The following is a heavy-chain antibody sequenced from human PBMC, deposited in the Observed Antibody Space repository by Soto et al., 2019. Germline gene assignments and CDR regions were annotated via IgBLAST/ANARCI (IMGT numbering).Heavy chain of an antibody. J-gene: IGHJ4*02. CDR3: ARDPMGRYYGSGSYYFDY. V-gene: IGHV3-30-3*01. CDR1: GFTFSSYA. D-gene: IGHD3-10*01. Sequence: QVQLVESGGGVVQPGRSLRLSCAASGFTFSSYAMHWVRQAPGKGLEWVAVISYDGSNKYYADSVKGRFTISRDNSKNTLYLPMNSLRAEDTAVYYCARDPMGRYYGSGSYYFDYWGQGTLVTVSS. CDR2: ISYDGSNK.